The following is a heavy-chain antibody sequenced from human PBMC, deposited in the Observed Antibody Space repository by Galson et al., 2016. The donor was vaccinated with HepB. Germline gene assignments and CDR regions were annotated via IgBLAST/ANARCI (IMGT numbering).Heavy chain of an antibody. D-gene: IGHD3-10*01. CDR1: GFAFGSYW. Sequence: SLRLSCAASGFAFGSYWMSWVRQAPGKGLEWVANIKQDGSEKYFVDSVKGRFAISRVNAKNSLYLQMNSLRAEDTAVYYCAKGRGGVSIHWGQGTLVTVSS. CDR3: AKGRGGVSIH. V-gene: IGHV3-7*01. J-gene: IGHJ4*02. CDR2: IKQDGSEK.